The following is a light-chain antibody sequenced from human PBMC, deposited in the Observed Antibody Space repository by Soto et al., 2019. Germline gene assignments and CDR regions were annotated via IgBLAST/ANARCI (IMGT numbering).Light chain of an antibody. Sequence: DIQMTQSPSSLSASVGDRVTISCQASQDISNRLNWYQKKPGTAPKLLIYDASLLETGVPSRFSGGGSGTDCSFTISSLQPEDFAPYYCQQIDNLLFTFGQGTKLEI. J-gene: IGKJ2*01. V-gene: IGKV1-33*01. CDR1: QDISNR. CDR2: DAS. CDR3: QQIDNLLFT.